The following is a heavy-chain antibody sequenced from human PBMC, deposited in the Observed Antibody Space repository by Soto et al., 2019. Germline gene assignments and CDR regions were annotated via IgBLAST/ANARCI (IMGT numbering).Heavy chain of an antibody. CDR1: GYTFTSYD. Sequence: ASVKVSCKASGYTFTSYDINWVRQATGQGLEWMGWMNPNSGNTGYAQKFQGRVTMTRNTSISTAYMELSSLRSEDTAVYYCARSLGFVEWFRIQDDAFDIWGQGTMVTVSS. V-gene: IGHV1-8*01. J-gene: IGHJ3*02. CDR2: MNPNSGNT. D-gene: IGHD3-3*01. CDR3: ARSLGFVEWFRIQDDAFDI.